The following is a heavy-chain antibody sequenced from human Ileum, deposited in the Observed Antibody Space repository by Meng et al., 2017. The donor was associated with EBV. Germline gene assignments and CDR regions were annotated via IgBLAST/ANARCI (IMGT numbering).Heavy chain of an antibody. CDR2: IFHIGST. Sequence: VRLEESGPRLGKPSGTLSLTCVVSGGSVISNNWWSWVRQPPGKGLEWIGEIFHIGSTNNSPSLKSRVTISVDNSKNQFSLSLTSVTAADTAIYYCAKVSLTGTFYDHWGQGILVTVSS. CDR1: GGSVISNNW. J-gene: IGHJ4*02. V-gene: IGHV4-4*02. D-gene: IGHD3-9*01. CDR3: AKVSLTGTFYDH.